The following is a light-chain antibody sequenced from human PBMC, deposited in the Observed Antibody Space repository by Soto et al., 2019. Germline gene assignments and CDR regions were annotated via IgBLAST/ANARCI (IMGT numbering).Light chain of an antibody. CDR3: SSYSRSTAYV. CDR2: EVN. Sequence: QSAVTQPASVSGSPGQSITFSCTGTSSDVGSYNLVSWYQQHPDKAPKLMIYEVNKRPSGVSDRFSGSKSGNTASLTISGLQAEDEADYYCSSYSRSTAYVFGTGTKVTVL. J-gene: IGLJ1*01. CDR1: SSDVGSYNL. V-gene: IGLV2-14*02.